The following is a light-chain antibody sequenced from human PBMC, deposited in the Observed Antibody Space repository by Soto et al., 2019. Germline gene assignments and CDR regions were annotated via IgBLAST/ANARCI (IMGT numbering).Light chain of an antibody. CDR1: QSELYSSDNKNY. CDR3: QQLYSTPPT. J-gene: IGKJ1*01. V-gene: IGKV4-1*01. CDR2: WAS. Sequence: LMTQAPESLTGSLGARDTMKCTSSQSELYSSDNKNYLAWYQQEPGQPPKLLISWASTRESGVPDRFSGSVSGTDFTLTISRLQAEDVAVYYCQQLYSTPPTFGQGTKVDIK.